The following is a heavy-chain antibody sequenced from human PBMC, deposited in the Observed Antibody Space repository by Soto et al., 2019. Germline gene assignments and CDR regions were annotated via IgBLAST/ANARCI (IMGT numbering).Heavy chain of an antibody. D-gene: IGHD3-3*01. J-gene: IGHJ5*02. Sequence: EVQLVESGRGLVKPGGSLRLSCAASGFTFSTYSMNWVRQAPGKGLEWVSSISGSSTYIYYADSVKGRFTISRDNAKNSLYLQMNSLRAEDTAVYYCARDYDFWSGFYFWFDPWGQGTLVTVSS. V-gene: IGHV3-21*01. CDR3: ARDYDFWSGFYFWFDP. CDR1: GFTFSTYS. CDR2: ISGSSTYI.